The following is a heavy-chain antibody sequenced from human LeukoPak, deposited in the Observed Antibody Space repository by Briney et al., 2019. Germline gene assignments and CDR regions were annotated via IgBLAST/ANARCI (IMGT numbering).Heavy chain of an antibody. CDR3: ARQGSGRELDY. CDR1: GGTFSSYA. J-gene: IGHJ4*02. V-gene: IGHV1-69*04. D-gene: IGHD3-10*01. Sequence: GASVKVSCKASGGTFSSYAISWVRQAPGQGLEWMGRIIPILGIANYAQKFQGRVTITADKSTSTAYMELSSLRSEDTAVYYCARQGSGRELDYWGQGTLVTVSS. CDR2: IIPILGIA.